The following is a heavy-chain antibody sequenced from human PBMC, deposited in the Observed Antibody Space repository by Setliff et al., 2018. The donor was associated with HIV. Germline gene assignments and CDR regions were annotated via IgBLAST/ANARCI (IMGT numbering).Heavy chain of an antibody. CDR2: IDYSGST. D-gene: IGHD1-26*01. V-gene: IGHV4-59*08. J-gene: IGHJ3*02. CDR1: GGSISSYY. Sequence: SETLSLTCTVSGGSISSYYWSWIRQTPGKGLEWIGYIDYSGSTNYNPALKSRVIISVDRSKTQFSLRLNSRTATDTALYYCARASVGATGLYAFDIWGQGTVVTVSS. CDR3: ARASVGATGLYAFDI.